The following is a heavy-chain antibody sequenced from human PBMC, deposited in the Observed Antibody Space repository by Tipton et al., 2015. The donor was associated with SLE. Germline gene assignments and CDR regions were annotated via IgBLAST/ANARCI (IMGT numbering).Heavy chain of an antibody. CDR2: ISWNGNTI. J-gene: IGHJ4*02. CDR1: GFNFDDYA. Sequence: SLRLSCAASGFNFDDYAMHWVRQAPGKGLEWVSSISWNGNTIAYADSVKGRFSISRDNARNSVHLQMDSLRAEDTAVYYCARARYLDYWGQGTLVTVSS. CDR3: ARARYLDY. V-gene: IGHV3-9*01.